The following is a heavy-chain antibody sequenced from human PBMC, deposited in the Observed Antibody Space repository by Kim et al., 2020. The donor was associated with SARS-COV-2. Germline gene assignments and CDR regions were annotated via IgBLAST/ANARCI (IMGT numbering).Heavy chain of an antibody. V-gene: IGHV3-66*01. CDR2: ST. CDR3: ARDGYKTFDY. J-gene: IGHJ4*02. D-gene: IGHD5-12*01. Sequence: STYYADSVKGRFTISRDNYKNTLYLQMNSLRAEDTAVYYCARDGYKTFDYWGQGTLVTVSS.